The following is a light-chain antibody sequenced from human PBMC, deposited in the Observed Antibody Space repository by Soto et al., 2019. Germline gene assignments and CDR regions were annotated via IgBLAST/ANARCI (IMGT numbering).Light chain of an antibody. V-gene: IGLV1-44*01. CDR2: SNN. Sequence: QSVLTQPPSVSGTPGQRVTISCSGSMSIIVSNTVNWYQHLPGSAPKLLIYSNNTRPSGVPDRFSASKAGASASLAISGLQSGNEGDYYFAGWDSRLGGFCVFGSGANGTVL. J-gene: IGLJ1*01. CDR3: AGWDSRLGGFCV. CDR1: MSIIVSNT.